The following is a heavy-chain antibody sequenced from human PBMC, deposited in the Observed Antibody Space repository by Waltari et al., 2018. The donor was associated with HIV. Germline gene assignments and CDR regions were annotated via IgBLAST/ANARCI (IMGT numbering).Heavy chain of an antibody. V-gene: IGHV1-69*01. J-gene: IGHJ6*02. CDR2: IIPMFGTA. Sequence: QVQLVQSGAEVKKPGSSVQFSCKASGGNLNRDSMGWVRQAPGQGLEWMGGIIPMFGTANYAQKFQGRVTLTADESTSVVYMELSSLRSEDTAVYYCAREGFGNFNPGMDVWGQGTTVTVSS. CDR1: GGNLNRDS. CDR3: AREGFGNFNPGMDV. D-gene: IGHD3-10*01.